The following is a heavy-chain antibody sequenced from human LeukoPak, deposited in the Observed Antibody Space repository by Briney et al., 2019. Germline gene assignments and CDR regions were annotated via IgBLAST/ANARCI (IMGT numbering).Heavy chain of an antibody. Sequence: GGSLRLSCAASGFTFSDFAMNCVRQAPGKGLEWVSSITRVSTYTYYSESVQGRFTISRDNHKDLLYLQLNSLGGDDSGIYYCTRDRNDYGDPDAFDIWGQGTVVTVSS. CDR1: GFTFSDFA. V-gene: IGHV3-21*01. CDR3: TRDRNDYGDPDAFDI. J-gene: IGHJ3*02. D-gene: IGHD4-17*01. CDR2: ITRVSTYT.